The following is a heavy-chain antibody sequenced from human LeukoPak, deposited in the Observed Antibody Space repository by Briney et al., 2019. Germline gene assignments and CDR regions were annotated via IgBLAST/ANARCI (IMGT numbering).Heavy chain of an antibody. CDR1: GGSFSGYY. Sequence: SETLSLTCAVYGGSFSGYYWGWMRQPPGKGLEWIGSIYYSGSTYYNPSLKSRVTISVDTSKNQFSLKLSSVTAADTAVYYCARHMVRGVIDYWGQGTLVTVSS. D-gene: IGHD3-10*01. CDR2: IYYSGST. V-gene: IGHV4-39*01. CDR3: ARHMVRGVIDY. J-gene: IGHJ4*02.